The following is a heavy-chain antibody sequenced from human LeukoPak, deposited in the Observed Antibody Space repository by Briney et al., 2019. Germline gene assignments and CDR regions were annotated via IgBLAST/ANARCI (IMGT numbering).Heavy chain of an antibody. CDR3: ARNGILIFGTFDI. J-gene: IGHJ3*02. CDR2: IYTSGST. V-gene: IGHV4-61*02. D-gene: IGHD3/OR15-3a*01. CDR1: SGSISSGSYY. Sequence: SETLSLTCSVSSGSISSGSYYWSWVRQPAGKALEWIGRIYTSGSTNYNPSLKSRVTISVDTSKNQFSLKLSSVTAADTAVYYCARNGILIFGTFDIWGQGTMVTVSS.